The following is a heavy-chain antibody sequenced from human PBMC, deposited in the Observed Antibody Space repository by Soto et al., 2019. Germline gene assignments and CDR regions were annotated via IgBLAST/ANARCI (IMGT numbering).Heavy chain of an antibody. CDR1: GYTFTSYG. V-gene: IGHV1-18*01. CDR2: ISAYNGNT. D-gene: IGHD3-3*01. J-gene: IGHJ6*03. CDR3: ARGFTIFGVVDNYYYYMDV. Sequence: VASVKVSCKASGYTFTSYGITWVRQAPGQGLEWMGWISAYNGNTNYAQKLQGRVTMTTDTSTSTAYMELRSLRSDDTAVYYCARGFTIFGVVDNYYYYMDVWGKGTTVTVSS.